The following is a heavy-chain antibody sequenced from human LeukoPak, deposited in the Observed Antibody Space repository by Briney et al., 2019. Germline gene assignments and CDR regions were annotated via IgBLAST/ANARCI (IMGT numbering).Heavy chain of an antibody. Sequence: HSGGSLRLSCAASGFTFSSYAINWVRQAPGKGLEWVAGISDSGGRTNYADSVKGRFTISRDNPKNTLYLQMNSLGAEDTAVYFCAKRGVVIRVILVAFHKEAYYFDSWGQGALVTVSS. J-gene: IGHJ4*02. CDR1: GFTFSSYA. V-gene: IGHV3-23*01. CDR2: ISDSGGRT. D-gene: IGHD3-22*01. CDR3: AKRGVVIRVILVAFHKEAYYFDS.